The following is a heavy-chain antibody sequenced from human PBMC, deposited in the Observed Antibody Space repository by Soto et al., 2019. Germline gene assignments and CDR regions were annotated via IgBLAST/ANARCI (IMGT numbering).Heavy chain of an antibody. CDR3: ARATSRYCSSTSCQHSGWFDH. CDR2: INPSGGST. Sequence: QVQLVQSGAEVKKPGASVKVSCKASGYTFTSYYMHWVRQAPGQGLVWMGIINPSGGSTSYAQKFQGRVNMTRDTSTSTVYMELSSLRSEDTAVYYCARATSRYCSSTSCQHSGWFDHWGQGTLVTVSS. CDR1: GYTFTSYY. D-gene: IGHD2-2*01. V-gene: IGHV1-46*01. J-gene: IGHJ5*02.